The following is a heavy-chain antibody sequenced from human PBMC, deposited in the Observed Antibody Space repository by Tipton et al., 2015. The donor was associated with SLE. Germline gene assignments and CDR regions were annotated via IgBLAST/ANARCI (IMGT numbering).Heavy chain of an antibody. D-gene: IGHD4-11*01. CDR1: GFTFSSYW. CDR2: INSDGSTT. CDR3: TRDLKQLLPDYYAIDV. Sequence: SLRLSCAASGFTFSSYWMSWVRQAPGKGLVLVSRINSDGSTTAYADSVRGRFTISRDNPKKTIYLQMNSLRAEDTALYYCTRDLKQLLPDYYAIDVWGQGTTVTVS. V-gene: IGHV3-74*03. J-gene: IGHJ6*02.